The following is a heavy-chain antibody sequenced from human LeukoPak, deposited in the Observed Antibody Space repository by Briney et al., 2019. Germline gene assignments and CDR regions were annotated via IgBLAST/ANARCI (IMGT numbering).Heavy chain of an antibody. CDR3: ARGSGDCTTGVCYGFFDY. V-gene: IGHV3-74*01. D-gene: IGHD2-8*01. CDR1: EFTFSSYW. CDR2: INSDGSST. J-gene: IGHJ4*02. Sequence: GGSLRLSCAASEFTFSSYWMLWIRQRPGKGLMWVSLINSDGSSTRYADSVKGRFTISRDNAKNSLYLQMNSLRAEDTAVYYCARGSGDCTTGVCYGFFDYWGQGTLVTVSS.